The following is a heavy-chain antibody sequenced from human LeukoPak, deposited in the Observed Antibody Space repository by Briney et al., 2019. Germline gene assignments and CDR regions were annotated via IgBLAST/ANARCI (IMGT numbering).Heavy chain of an antibody. D-gene: IGHD6-19*01. Sequence: GEPLKISCKGSGYSFTSYCSGWVRQMPGKGLEWMGIIYPGDSDTRYSPFFLGQVTFSADKSISNAYLQWSSLKASETAMYYCARLTNLAVAGLFDYWGQGTLVTVSS. CDR3: ARLTNLAVAGLFDY. V-gene: IGHV5-51*01. CDR2: IYPGDSDT. J-gene: IGHJ4*02. CDR1: GYSFTSYC.